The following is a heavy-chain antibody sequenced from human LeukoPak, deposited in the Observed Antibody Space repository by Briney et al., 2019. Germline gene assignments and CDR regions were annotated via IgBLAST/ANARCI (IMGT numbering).Heavy chain of an antibody. CDR1: GFTVRDNY. CDR3: AREYSSSWTFDY. D-gene: IGHD6-13*01. Sequence: GGSLRLSCAASGFTVRDNYMSWVRQAPGKGLEWVSLIYSGGNTFYPDSVRGRFTISRDDSKNTLSLQMNSLRAEDTAVYYCAREYSSSWTFDYWGQGTLVTVSS. V-gene: IGHV3-66*01. J-gene: IGHJ4*01. CDR2: IYSGGNT.